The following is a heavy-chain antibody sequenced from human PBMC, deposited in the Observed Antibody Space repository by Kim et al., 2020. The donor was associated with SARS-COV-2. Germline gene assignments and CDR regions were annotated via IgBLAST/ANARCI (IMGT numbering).Heavy chain of an antibody. CDR2: T. CDR3: TRDGTSLDY. V-gene: IGHV3-49*02. Sequence: TEYDASWKGRLNISRDDSKSIDYLQMNSLKTEDTAVYYCTRDGTSLDYWGQGTLVTVSS. J-gene: IGHJ4*02. D-gene: IGHD2-2*01.